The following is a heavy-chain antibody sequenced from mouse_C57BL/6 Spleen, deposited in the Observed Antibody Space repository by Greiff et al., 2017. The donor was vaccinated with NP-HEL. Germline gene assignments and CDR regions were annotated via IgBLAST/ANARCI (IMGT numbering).Heavy chain of an antibody. D-gene: IGHD1-1*01. J-gene: IGHJ3*01. V-gene: IGHV5-15*04. Sequence: EVKLEESGGGLVQPGGSLKLSCAASGFTFSDYGMAWVRQAPRKGPEWVAFLSNLAYSIYYADTVTGRFTLSRENAKNTLYLEMSSLRSEDTAMYYCARQDYYYGSSPFAYWGQGTLVTVSA. CDR2: LSNLAYSI. CDR3: ARQDYYYGSSPFAY. CDR1: GFTFSDYG.